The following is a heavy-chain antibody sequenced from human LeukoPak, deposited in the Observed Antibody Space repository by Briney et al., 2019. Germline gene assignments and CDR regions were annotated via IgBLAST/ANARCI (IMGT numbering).Heavy chain of an antibody. Sequence: GGSLKISCKGSGYTFTSYWNGWGRQGPGKGLEWRGIINHGDSYTRYSPPCQGQVTLSADKSLSTAYLQWSSLETSGTAIYYCARRGYNDYSGNYGRYVDYGGQGTGVTVSS. V-gene: IGHV5-51*01. CDR3: ARRGYNDYSGNYGRYVDY. J-gene: IGHJ4*02. CDR2: INHGDSYT. CDR1: GYTFTSYW. D-gene: IGHD3-22*01.